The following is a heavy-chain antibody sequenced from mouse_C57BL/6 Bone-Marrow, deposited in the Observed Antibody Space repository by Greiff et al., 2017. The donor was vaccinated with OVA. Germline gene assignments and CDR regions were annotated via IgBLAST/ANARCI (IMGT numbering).Heavy chain of an antibody. Sequence: QVQLQQPGAELVMPGASVKLSCKASGYTFTSYWMHWVKQRPGQGLEWIGEIDPSDSSTNYNQKFKGKSTLTVDTSSSTAYMQPSRRTSEDSAVYYWRRGGLWLGHGPFADWGQGTLVTVSA. D-gene: IGHD2-2*01. CDR1: GYTFTSYW. V-gene: IGHV1-69*01. CDR3: RRGGLWLGHGPFAD. CDR2: IDPSDSST. J-gene: IGHJ3*01.